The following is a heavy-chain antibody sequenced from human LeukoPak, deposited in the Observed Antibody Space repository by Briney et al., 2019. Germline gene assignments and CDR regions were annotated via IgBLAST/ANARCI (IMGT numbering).Heavy chain of an antibody. CDR2: ISTSGGST. CDR3: ARDPRGDFVWGHRFDY. V-gene: IGHV3-11*01. J-gene: IGHJ4*02. CDR1: GFIFNQYC. D-gene: IGHD3-16*01. Sequence: GGSLRLSCGASGFIFNQYCMGWVRQAPGMGPEWVSYISTSGGSTYYSASAKGRFTISRDNARNSLFLQLRRLTAEDTAVYYCARDPRGDFVWGHRFDYWGQGTLVTVSS.